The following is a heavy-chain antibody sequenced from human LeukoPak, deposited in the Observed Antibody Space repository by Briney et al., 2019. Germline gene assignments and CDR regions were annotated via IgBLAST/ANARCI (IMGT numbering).Heavy chain of an antibody. CDR3: ARDGPMVRGVIPFQH. D-gene: IGHD3-10*01. Sequence: PSETLSLTCIDAGDSLISYNRSWIRQPPGKGLERIGHLYYSGSTKYNPYLPSRVTISVDTAKIQFSLKLSSVTAADTAVYYCARDGPMVRGVIPFQHWGQGTLVTVSS. V-gene: IGHV4-59*01. J-gene: IGHJ1*01. CDR1: GDSLISYN. CDR2: LYYSGST.